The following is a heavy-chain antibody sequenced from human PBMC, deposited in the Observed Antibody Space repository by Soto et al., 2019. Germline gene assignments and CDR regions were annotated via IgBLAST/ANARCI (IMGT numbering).Heavy chain of an antibody. CDR1: GGSISSSSYY. V-gene: IGHV4-39*01. CDR3: APPTITGGAFDI. J-gene: IGHJ3*02. CDR2: IYYSGST. Sequence: QLQLQESGPGLVKPSETLSLTCTVSGGSISSSSYYWGWIRQPPGKGLEWIGSIYYSGSTYYNPSLKRRFTLSVDTSKNQFSLKLSSVTAADTAVYYCAPPTITGGAFDIWGQGTMVTVSS. D-gene: IGHD1-20*01.